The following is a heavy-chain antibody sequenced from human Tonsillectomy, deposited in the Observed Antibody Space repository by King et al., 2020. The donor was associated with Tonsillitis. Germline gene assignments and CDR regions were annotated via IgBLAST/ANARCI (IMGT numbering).Heavy chain of an antibody. J-gene: IGHJ4*02. CDR1: GGSISRGDYY. CDR3: ASSMTSVTTGSLDY. CDR2: IYYSGST. Sequence: QLQESGPGLVKPSQTLSLTCTVSGGSISRGDYYWSWIRQSPGKGLEWIGYIYYSGSTYYNPSLKSRVTISVDTSKNQFSLKLSSVTAADTAVYYCASSMTSVTTGSLDYWGQGTWSPSPQ. V-gene: IGHV4-30-4*01. D-gene: IGHD4-17*01.